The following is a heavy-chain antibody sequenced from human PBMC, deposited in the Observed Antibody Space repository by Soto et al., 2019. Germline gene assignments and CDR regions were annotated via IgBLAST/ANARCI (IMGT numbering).Heavy chain of an antibody. CDR1: GGTFSSYA. CDR3: ARSRYFDWSYYYYGMDV. V-gene: IGHV1-69*12. Sequence: QVQLVQSGAEVKKPGSSVKVSCKASGGTFSSYAISWVRQAPGQGLEWMGGIIPIFGTANYAQKFQGRVTITADESTRTAYMELSSLRSEDTAVYYCARSRYFDWSYYYYGMDVWGQGTTVTVSS. D-gene: IGHD3-9*01. CDR2: IIPIFGTA. J-gene: IGHJ6*02.